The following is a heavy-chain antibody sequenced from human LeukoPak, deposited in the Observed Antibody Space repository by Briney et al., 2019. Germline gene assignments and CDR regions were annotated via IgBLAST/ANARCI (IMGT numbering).Heavy chain of an antibody. D-gene: IGHD2/OR15-2a*01. CDR2: ISSTGSTI. V-gene: IGHV3-48*01. CDR1: GFTFSAYS. CDR3: VGSKAPFFYFDY. J-gene: IGHJ4*02. Sequence: GGSLRLSCAASGFTFSAYSLRWVRQAPGKGLEWLSYISSTGSTIYYPGSVKGRFTISRDNAKKSLYLQMNSLRAEDTAVYYCVGSKAPFFYFDYWGQGILVSVSS.